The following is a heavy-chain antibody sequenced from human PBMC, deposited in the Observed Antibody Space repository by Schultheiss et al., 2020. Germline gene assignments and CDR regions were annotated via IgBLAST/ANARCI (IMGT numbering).Heavy chain of an antibody. Sequence: GGSLRLSCAASGFTFSSYDMHWVRQATGKGLEWVSAIGTAGDTYYPGSVKGRFIISRDNSKNTMYLQMNSLRAEDTATYYCVKEGDFDSWGQGGRVTVSS. V-gene: IGHV3-13*01. J-gene: IGHJ4*02. CDR3: VKEGDFDS. D-gene: IGHD1-26*01. CDR2: IGTAGDT. CDR1: GFTFSSYD.